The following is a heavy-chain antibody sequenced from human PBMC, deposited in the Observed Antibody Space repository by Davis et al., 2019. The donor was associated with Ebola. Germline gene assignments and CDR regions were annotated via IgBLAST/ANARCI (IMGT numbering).Heavy chain of an antibody. CDR3: ARDGVVPTAIIFDYGMDV. CDR1: GFTFSSSW. D-gene: IGHD2-2*01. Sequence: HTGGSLRLSCAASGFTFSSSWMHWVRQAPGKGLVWVSRINSDGSSTTYADSVKGRFPIARDNAKNTLSLEMNSLRAEDTAVYHCARDGVVPTAIIFDYGMDVWGQGTTVTVSS. J-gene: IGHJ6*02. CDR2: INSDGSST. V-gene: IGHV3-74*01.